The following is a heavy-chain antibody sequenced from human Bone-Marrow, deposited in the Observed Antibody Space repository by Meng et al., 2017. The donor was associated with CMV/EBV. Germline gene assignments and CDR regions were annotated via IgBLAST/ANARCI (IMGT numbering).Heavy chain of an antibody. J-gene: IGHJ3*02. CDR1: GFTVSSNY. D-gene: IGHD6-25*01. Sequence: GESLKISCAASGFTVSSNYMSWVRQAPGKGLEWVSTISASGGSTYYADSVKGRFTISRDNSKNTLYLQMNSLRAEDTAVYYCAKAHYSIGPGAFDIWGQGTMVTVSS. V-gene: IGHV3-23*01. CDR3: AKAHYSIGPGAFDI. CDR2: ISASGGST.